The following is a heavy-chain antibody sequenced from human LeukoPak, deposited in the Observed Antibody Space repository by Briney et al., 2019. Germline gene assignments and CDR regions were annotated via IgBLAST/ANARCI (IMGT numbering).Heavy chain of an antibody. J-gene: IGHJ4*02. D-gene: IGHD6-19*01. CDR1: EFTFSNYG. CDR2: ISGGGGGT. Sequence: PGGSLRLSCAASEFTFSNYGMSWVRQAPGKGKGLEWVSGISGGGGGTYYADSVKGRFTISRDDSKNRLYLQMNSLRAVDTAVYYCAKGRYTSGRNFDHWGQGTLVTVSS. V-gene: IGHV3-23*01. CDR3: AKGRYTSGRNFDH.